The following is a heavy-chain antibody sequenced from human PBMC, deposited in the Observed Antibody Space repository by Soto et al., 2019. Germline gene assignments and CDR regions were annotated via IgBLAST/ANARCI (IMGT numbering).Heavy chain of an antibody. J-gene: IGHJ5*01. Sequence: ASVKVSCKASGYTFTSYALHWVRQAPGQRPEWMGWIDAGNGNTKYSQKFQGRVTITRDTSASAGYMDLSSLTSEDTAVYYCGREGWVTTARFDSWGQETLVTFSS. V-gene: IGHV1-3*01. CDR3: GREGWVTTARFDS. CDR2: IDAGNGNT. D-gene: IGHD4-17*01. CDR1: GYTFTSYA.